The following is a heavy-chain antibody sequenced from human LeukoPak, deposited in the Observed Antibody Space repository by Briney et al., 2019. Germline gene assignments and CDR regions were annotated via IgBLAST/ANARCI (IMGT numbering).Heavy chain of an antibody. V-gene: IGHV5-51*01. D-gene: IGHD1-7*01. CDR3: ARSPGTDAFDY. J-gene: IGHJ4*02. CDR2: IYLGDSDT. CDR1: GYSFTSYW. Sequence: GESLKISCKGSGYSFTSYWIGWVRQMPWKGLEWMGIIYLGDSDTRYSPSFQGQVTISADKSISTAYLPWSSLKASDTAMYYCARSPGTDAFDYWGQGTLVTVSS.